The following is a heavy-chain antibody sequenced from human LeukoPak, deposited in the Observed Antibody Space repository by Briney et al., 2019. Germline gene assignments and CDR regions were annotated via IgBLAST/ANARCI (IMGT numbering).Heavy chain of an antibody. V-gene: IGHV3-49*03. J-gene: IGHJ4*02. Sequence: PGGSLRLSCSASGFTFADQPFTWLRQAPGKGLEWVAFIRTTDYGGTAEYATSVKGRFTVSRDDSKSMVYLQMDSLQSEDTAVYYCCRGYATLPYWGQGTLVTVSS. CDR2: IRTTDYGGTA. CDR3: CRGYATLPY. CDR1: GFTFADQP. D-gene: IGHD5-12*01.